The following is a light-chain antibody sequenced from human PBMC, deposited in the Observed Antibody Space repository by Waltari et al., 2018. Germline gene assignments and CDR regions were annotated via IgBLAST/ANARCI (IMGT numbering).Light chain of an antibody. CDR1: SDITVGSYR. J-gene: IGLJ3*02. CDR2: FRSDSDK. CDR3: MIWHSNAGV. V-gene: IGLV5-45*03. Sequence: QAVLTQPSSLSASPGASASLPCTLRSDITVGSYRIYCYQHQAGSPPRYLLRFRSDSDKQQGSGVPSRFSGSTDASANAGILVISGLQSEDEADYYCMIWHSNAGVFGGGTKLTVL.